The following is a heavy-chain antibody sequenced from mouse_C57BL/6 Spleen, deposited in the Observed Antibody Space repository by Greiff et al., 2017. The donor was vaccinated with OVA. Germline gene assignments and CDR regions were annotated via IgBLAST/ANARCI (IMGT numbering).Heavy chain of an antibody. CDR1: GYTFTSYW. Sequence: QVQLQQPGAELVKPGASVKLSCKASGYTFTSYWMQWVKQRPGQGLEWIGEIDPSDSYTNYNQKFKGKATLTVDTSSSTAYMQLSSLTSEDSAVYYCARSRYSNYPDYWGQGTSVTVSS. V-gene: IGHV1-50*01. CDR3: ARSRYSNYPDY. CDR2: IDPSDSYT. J-gene: IGHJ4*01. D-gene: IGHD2-5*01.